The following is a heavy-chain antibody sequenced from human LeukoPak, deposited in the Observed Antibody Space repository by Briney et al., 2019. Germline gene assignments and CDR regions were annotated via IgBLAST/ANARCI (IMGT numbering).Heavy chain of an antibody. V-gene: IGHV3-30*03. J-gene: IGHJ3*02. CDR2: VSYNGIKK. CDR3: ARDPLDISRWANAFDI. CDR1: GFTFVNYG. D-gene: IGHD2-2*03. Sequence: GGSLRLSCAASGFTFVNYGFHWVRQAPGKALEWVAFVSYNGIKKYADSVKGRFTISRDNSKNTLYLQMNGLRPEDTAVYYCARDPLDISRWANAFDIWGQGTMVTVSS.